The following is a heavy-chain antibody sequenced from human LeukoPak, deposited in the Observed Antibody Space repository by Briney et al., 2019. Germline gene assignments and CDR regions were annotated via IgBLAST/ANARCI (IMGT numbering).Heavy chain of an antibody. CDR3: ARGTRIVAN. CDR2: IYYSGST. Sequence: SETLSLTCTVSGGSISGSNYYWGWVRQPPGKGLEWIGSIYYSGSTYYNPSLKSRVTISIDTSKNQFSLRLSSVTAADTAVYYCARGTRIVANWGQGTLVTVSS. J-gene: IGHJ4*02. CDR1: GGSISGSNYY. V-gene: IGHV4-39*01. D-gene: IGHD3-22*01.